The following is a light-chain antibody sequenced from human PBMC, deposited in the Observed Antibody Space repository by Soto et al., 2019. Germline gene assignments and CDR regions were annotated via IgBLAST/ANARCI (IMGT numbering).Light chain of an antibody. Sequence: DIQMTQSPSSVSASVGDRVTITCRASQGISSLLAWYQQQPGKAPKLLIYAASSLQSGVPSRFSGSGSGTDFTLTISSLQPEDFATYYCQQANSFPLTFGGGTKVEIK. CDR2: AAS. CDR3: QQANSFPLT. CDR1: QGISSL. J-gene: IGKJ4*01. V-gene: IGKV1-12*01.